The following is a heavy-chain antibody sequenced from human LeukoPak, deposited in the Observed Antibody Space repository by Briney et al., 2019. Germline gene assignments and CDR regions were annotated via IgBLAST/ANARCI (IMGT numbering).Heavy chain of an antibody. CDR3: ARDQWLAYYYHGMDV. J-gene: IGHJ6*02. CDR1: GFTFSTYA. CDR2: ITNNGSTI. D-gene: IGHD6-19*01. V-gene: IGHV3-48*03. Sequence: GGSLRLSCAASGFTFSTYAMNWVRQAPREELEWVSYITNNGSTIYYADSVKARFTISRDKAENSLYLQMNSLRAEDTAIYYCARDQWLAYYYHGMDVWGQGTTVTVSS.